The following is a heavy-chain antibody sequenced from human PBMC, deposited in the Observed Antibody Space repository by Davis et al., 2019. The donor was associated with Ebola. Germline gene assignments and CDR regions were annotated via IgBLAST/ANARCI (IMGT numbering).Heavy chain of an antibody. CDR2: IYPADSDT. CDR1: GYSFTSYW. J-gene: IGHJ4*02. V-gene: IGHV5-51*01. D-gene: IGHD6-19*01. Sequence: GGSLRLSCKGSGYSFTSYWIGWVRQMPGKGLEWMGIIYPADSDTRYSPSFQGQVTISADKSISTAYLQWSSLKASDTAMYYCARRIAVAGTPDYWGQGTLVTVSS. CDR3: ARRIAVAGTPDY.